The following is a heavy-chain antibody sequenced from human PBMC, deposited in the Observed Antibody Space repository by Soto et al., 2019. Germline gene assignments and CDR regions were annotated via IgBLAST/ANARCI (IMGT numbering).Heavy chain of an antibody. V-gene: IGHV3-30*18. CDR3: AKGPLTYDAFDI. Sequence: QVQLVESGGGVVQPGRSLRLSCAASGFTFSSYGMHWVRQAPGKGLEWVAVISYDGSNKYYADSVKGRFTISRDNSKNTLYLQMNSLRAEDTAVYYCAKGPLTYDAFDIWGQGTMVTGSS. CDR2: ISYDGSNK. J-gene: IGHJ3*02. D-gene: IGHD2-21*02. CDR1: GFTFSSYG.